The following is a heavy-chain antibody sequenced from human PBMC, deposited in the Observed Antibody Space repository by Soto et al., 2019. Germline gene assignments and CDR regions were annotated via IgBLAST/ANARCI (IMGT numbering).Heavy chain of an antibody. CDR2: IYYSGST. CDR1: GGSVCSGSYY. D-gene: IGHD1-26*01. Sequence: PSETLSLTCTVSGGSVCSGSYYWSWIRQPPGKGLEWIGYIYYSGSTNYNPSLKSRVTISVDTSKNQFSLKLSSVTAADTAVYYCARDHMGVGYYYYGMDVWGQGTTVTVSS. J-gene: IGHJ6*02. CDR3: ARDHMGVGYYYYGMDV. V-gene: IGHV4-61*01.